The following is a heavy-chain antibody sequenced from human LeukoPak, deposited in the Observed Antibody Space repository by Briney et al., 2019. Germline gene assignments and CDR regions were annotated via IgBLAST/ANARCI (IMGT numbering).Heavy chain of an antibody. J-gene: IGHJ4*02. Sequence: GGSLRLSCAASGFTFSSYSMNWVRQAPGKGLEWVSYISSSSSTIYYADSVKGRFTISRDNAKNSLYLQMNSLRAEDTAMYYCARDREAYCSGGSCTNFDYWGQGTLVPVSS. CDR3: ARDREAYCSGGSCTNFDY. CDR1: GFTFSSYS. CDR2: ISSSSSTI. V-gene: IGHV3-48*04. D-gene: IGHD2-15*01.